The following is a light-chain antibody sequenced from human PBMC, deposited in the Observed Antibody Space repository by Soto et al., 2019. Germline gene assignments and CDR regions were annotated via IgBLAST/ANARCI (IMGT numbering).Light chain of an antibody. J-gene: IGKJ1*01. V-gene: IGKV1-39*01. CDR2: SAS. CDR3: QQTYSTPWT. Sequence: DLQMTQSPSSLSASVGDRVSITCRASHSISNYLNWYQQKPGIAPKLLVYSASSLQSGVPSGFSGSGSGTDFTLTISSLQPEDFATYYCQQTYSTPWTFGQGTKVEIK. CDR1: HSISNY.